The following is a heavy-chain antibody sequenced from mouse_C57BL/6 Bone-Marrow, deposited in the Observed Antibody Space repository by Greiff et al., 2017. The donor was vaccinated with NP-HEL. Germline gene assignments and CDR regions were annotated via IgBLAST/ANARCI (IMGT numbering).Heavy chain of an antibody. CDR1: GYTFTSYW. Sequence: QVQLQQSGAELVMPGASVKLSCKASGYTFTSYWMHWVKQRPGQGLEWIGEIDPSDSYTNYNQKFKGKSTLTVDKSSSTAYMQLSSLTSEDSAVYYCAREGKYYGSSNWYFDVWGTGTTVTVSS. CDR3: AREGKYYGSSNWYFDV. V-gene: IGHV1-69*01. CDR2: IDPSDSYT. D-gene: IGHD1-1*01. J-gene: IGHJ1*03.